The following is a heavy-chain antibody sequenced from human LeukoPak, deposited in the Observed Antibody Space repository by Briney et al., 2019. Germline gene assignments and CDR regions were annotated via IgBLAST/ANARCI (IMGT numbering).Heavy chain of an antibody. Sequence: SETLSLTCTVSGGSISSYYWSWIRQPPGKGLEWIGYIYYSGSTNYNPPLKSRVTISVDTSKNQFSLKLSSVTAADTAVYYCARGPIWTAAAVRGNYYYMDVWGKGTTVTVSS. CDR2: IYYSGST. CDR3: ARGPIWTAAAVRGNYYYMDV. J-gene: IGHJ6*03. V-gene: IGHV4-59*01. D-gene: IGHD6-13*01. CDR1: GGSISSYY.